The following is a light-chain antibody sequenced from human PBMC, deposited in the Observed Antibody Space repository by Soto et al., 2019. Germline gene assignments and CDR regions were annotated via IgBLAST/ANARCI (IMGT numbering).Light chain of an antibody. CDR2: DVS. V-gene: IGLV2-14*01. CDR1: SSDVGAYNY. CDR3: CSYTTSDVYV. J-gene: IGLJ1*01. Sequence: QSAQTQPASVSGSPGQSIAISCTGTSSDVGAYNYVSWYQQHPGKAPKLMIYDVSNRPSGVSNRFSGSKSGNTASLTISGLQAEDEADYFCCSYTTSDVYVFGPGTKLTVL.